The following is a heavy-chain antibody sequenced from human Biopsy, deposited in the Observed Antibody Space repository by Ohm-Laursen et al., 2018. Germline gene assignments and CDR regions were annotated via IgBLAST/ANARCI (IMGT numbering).Heavy chain of an antibody. V-gene: IGHV4-59*11. D-gene: IGHD4-23*01. CDR2: ISYTGYT. CDR1: GGSFTGHY. CDR3: ARGSNDFGGLYFPR. Sequence: TLSLTCTVSGGSFTGHYWSWIRQPPGKGLEWIGHISYTGYTSYNTSLKSRVTISVDASRNHFSLRLSSLTAADTAVYYCARGSNDFGGLYFPRWGQGTLLTVSS. J-gene: IGHJ4*02.